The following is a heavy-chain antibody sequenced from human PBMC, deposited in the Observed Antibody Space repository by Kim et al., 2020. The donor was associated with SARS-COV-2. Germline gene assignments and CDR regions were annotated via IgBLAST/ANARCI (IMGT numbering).Heavy chain of an antibody. CDR3: ASRYCSGGSCYSNFDY. CDR2: ISGSGGST. J-gene: IGHJ4*02. D-gene: IGHD2-15*01. Sequence: GGSLRLSCAASGFTFSSYAMSWVRQAPGKGLEWVSAISGSGGSTYYADSVKGRFTISRDNSKNTLYLQMNSLRAEDTAVYYCASRYCSGGSCYSNFDYWGQGTLVTVSS. V-gene: IGHV3-23*01. CDR1: GFTFSSYA.